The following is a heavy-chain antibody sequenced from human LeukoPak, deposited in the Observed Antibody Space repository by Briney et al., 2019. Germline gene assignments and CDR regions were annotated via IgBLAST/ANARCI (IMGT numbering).Heavy chain of an antibody. CDR2: IIPIFGTA. V-gene: IGHV1-69*01. D-gene: IGHD6-19*01. Sequence: SVKVSCKASGGTFSSYAISWVRQAPGQGLEWMGGIIPIFGTANYAQKFQGKVTITADESTSTAYMELSSLRSEDTAVYYCARDLAGYSSGWGALNFDYGGQGTLITVSS. CDR1: GGTFSSYA. CDR3: ARDLAGYSSGWGALNFDY. J-gene: IGHJ4*02.